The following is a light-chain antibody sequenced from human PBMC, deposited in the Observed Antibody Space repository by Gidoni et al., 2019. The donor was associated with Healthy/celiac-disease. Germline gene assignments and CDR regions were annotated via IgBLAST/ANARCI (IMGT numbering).Light chain of an antibody. CDR3: QQDYSYPRT. CDR1: QGISSY. CDR2: AAS. J-gene: IGKJ1*01. Sequence: AIRMTHTPSSFSASTGDRVTITCRASQGISSYLAWYQQKPGKAPKLLIYAASTLQSGVPSRFSGSGSGTDFTLTISWLKSEDFATYYCQQDYSYPRTFGQGTKVEIK. V-gene: IGKV1-8*01.